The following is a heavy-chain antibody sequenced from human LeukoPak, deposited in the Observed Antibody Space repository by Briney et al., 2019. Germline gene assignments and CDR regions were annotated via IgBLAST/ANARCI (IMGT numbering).Heavy chain of an antibody. Sequence: SETLSLTCIVSGASISTYHWSWIRQSAEKGLEWIGRANSDGTTNYNPSIKSRVTMSIDTSKNQLSLKLTSVTAADAAVYYCARDGLYTYGYSYFDYWGQGTLVTVSS. CDR2: ANSDGTT. V-gene: IGHV4-4*07. CDR1: GASISTYH. D-gene: IGHD5-18*01. J-gene: IGHJ4*02. CDR3: ARDGLYTYGYSYFDY.